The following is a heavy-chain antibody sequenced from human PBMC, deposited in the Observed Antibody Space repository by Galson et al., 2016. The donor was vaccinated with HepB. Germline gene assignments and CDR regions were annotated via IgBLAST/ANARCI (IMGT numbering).Heavy chain of an antibody. J-gene: IGHJ4*02. D-gene: IGHD3-22*01. CDR3: ARTTYYSDSSGYHEFDY. V-gene: IGHV1-2*02. CDR1: GYTFRSNG. CDR2: INPNSGGT. Sequence: SVKVSCKASGYTFRSNGISWVRQAPGQGLEWMGWINPNSGGTNYAQKFQGRVTMTRDTSISTAYMELSRLRSDDTAVYYCARTTYYSDSSGYHEFDYWGQGTLVTVSS.